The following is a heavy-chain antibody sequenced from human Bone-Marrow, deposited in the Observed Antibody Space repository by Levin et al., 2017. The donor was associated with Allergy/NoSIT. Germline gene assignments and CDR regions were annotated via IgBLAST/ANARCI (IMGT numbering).Heavy chain of an antibody. CDR2: IYYTGNT. V-gene: IGHV4-30-4*01. CDR1: GDSIGTGDYY. Sequence: SETLSLTCSLSGDSIGTGDYYWSWIRQPPGKGLEWIGYIYYTGNTYYNPSLMSRLTISVDTSKDQFSLKLSSVTAADTAVYYCARVSTMNDFDFWGQGTLVTVSS. CDR3: ARVSTMNDFDF. D-gene: IGHD5/OR15-5a*01. J-gene: IGHJ4*02.